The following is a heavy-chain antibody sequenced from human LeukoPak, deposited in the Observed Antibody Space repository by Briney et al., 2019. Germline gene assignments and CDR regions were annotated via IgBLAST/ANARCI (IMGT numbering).Heavy chain of an antibody. CDR1: GYSFTSYW. Sequence: GESLKISCKGSGYSFTSYWIGWVRQMPGKGLEWMGIIYPGDSDTRYSPSFQGQVTISADKSISTAYLQWSSLKASDTAMYYCARQNFIAVAGLGWFDPWGQGSLVIVSS. J-gene: IGHJ5*02. CDR3: ARQNFIAVAGLGWFDP. D-gene: IGHD6-19*01. CDR2: IYPGDSDT. V-gene: IGHV5-51*01.